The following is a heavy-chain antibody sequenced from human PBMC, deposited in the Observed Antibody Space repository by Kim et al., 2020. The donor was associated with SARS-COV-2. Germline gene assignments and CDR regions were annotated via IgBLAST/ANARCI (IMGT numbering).Heavy chain of an antibody. J-gene: IGHJ4*02. CDR1: GGSFSGYY. D-gene: IGHD3-22*01. CDR3: ARGAYYYDSSWFHSLPRHFDY. V-gene: IGHV4-34*01. Sequence: SETLSLTCAVYGGSFSGYYWSWIRQPPGKGLEWIGEINHSGSTNYNPSLKSRVTISVDTSKNQFSLKLSSVTAADTAVYYCARGAYYYDSSWFHSLPRHFDYWGQGTLVTVSS. CDR2: INHSGST.